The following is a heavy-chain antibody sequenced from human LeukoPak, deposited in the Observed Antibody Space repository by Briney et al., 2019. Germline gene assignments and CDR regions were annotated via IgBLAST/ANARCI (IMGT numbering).Heavy chain of an antibody. J-gene: IGHJ3*02. CDR2: ITWDAAKI. V-gene: IGHV3-20*04. D-gene: IGHD3-16*01. CDR1: GFPFEHYG. CDR3: ATSDQIIMMDAFDI. Sequence: GGSLRLSCAASGFPFEHYGMSWVRQAPGKGLEWVSGITWDAAKIGYADSVKGRFTISRDNAKKSLYVQMHSLRAEDTALYYCATSDQIIMMDAFDIWGQGTMVIVSS.